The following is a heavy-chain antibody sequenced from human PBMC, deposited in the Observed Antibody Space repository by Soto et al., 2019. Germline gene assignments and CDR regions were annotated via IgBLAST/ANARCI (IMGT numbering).Heavy chain of an antibody. V-gene: IGHV3-23*01. D-gene: IGHD3-10*01. J-gene: IGHJ5*02. CDR2: ISGSGGST. CDR3: AKGSHFYGSGSPNWFDP. CDR1: GFTFSSYA. Sequence: GGSLRLSCAASGFTFSSYAMSWVRQAPGKGLEWVSAISGSGGSTYYADSVKGRFTISRDNSKNTLYLQMNSLRAEDTAVYYCAKGSHFYGSGSPNWFDPWGQGTLVTVSS.